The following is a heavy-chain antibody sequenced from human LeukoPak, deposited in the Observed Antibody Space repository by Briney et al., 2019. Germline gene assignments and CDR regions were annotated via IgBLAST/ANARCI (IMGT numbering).Heavy chain of an antibody. Sequence: PSGTLSLTCAVSGGSISSSNWWSWVRQPPGKGLEWIGEIYHSGSTNYNPSLKSRVTISVDTSKNQFSLNLSSVAAADTAVYYCARHLNYYYYYYMDVWGKGTTVTVSS. CDR3: ARHLNYYYYYYMDV. CDR2: IYHSGST. J-gene: IGHJ6*03. CDR1: GGSISSSNW. V-gene: IGHV4-4*02.